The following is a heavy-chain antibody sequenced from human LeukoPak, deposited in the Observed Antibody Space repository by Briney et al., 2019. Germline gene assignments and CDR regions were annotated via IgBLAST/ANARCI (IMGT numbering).Heavy chain of an antibody. D-gene: IGHD5-18*01. CDR1: GFTLSSYW. CDR2: INSDGSST. J-gene: IGHJ4*02. Sequence: GGSPRLSCAASGFTLSSYWMHWVRQAPGKGLVWVSRINSDGSSTSYADSVKGRFTISRDNAKNTLYLQMNSLRAEDTAVYYCSRGKRGYSYGFDYWGQGNLVTGSS. V-gene: IGHV3-74*01. CDR3: SRGKRGYSYGFDY.